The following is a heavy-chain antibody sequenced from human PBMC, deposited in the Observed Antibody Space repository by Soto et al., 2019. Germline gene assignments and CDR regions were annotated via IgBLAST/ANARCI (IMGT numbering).Heavy chain of an antibody. V-gene: IGHV3-9*01. J-gene: IGHJ2*01. Sequence: EVQLVESGGGLVQPGGSLRLSCAVSGFTFEDYAMIWVRQVPGKGLECVSSISWNSGAIDYAASVKGRFTISRDNAKKSLYLEMYSLRVEDTALYYCAKGARSGWPWYFDLWGRGTLVTVSS. CDR1: GFTFEDYA. D-gene: IGHD6-19*01. CDR3: AKGARSGWPWYFDL. CDR2: ISWNSGAI.